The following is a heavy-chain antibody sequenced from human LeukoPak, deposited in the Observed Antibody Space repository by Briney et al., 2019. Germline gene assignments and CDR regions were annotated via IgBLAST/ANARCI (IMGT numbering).Heavy chain of an antibody. CDR2: IKEDGSEK. CDR1: GFTFTRYW. D-gene: IGHD1-26*01. Sequence: GGSLRLSCVASGFTFTRYWMTWVRQAPGTGLELVANIKEDGSEKYYVDSVKGRFTISRDNAKNSLYLQMNSLRAEDTAVYYCAGGSYSVYYYYYMDVWGKGTTVTISS. CDR3: AGGSYSVYYYYYMDV. J-gene: IGHJ6*03. V-gene: IGHV3-7*03.